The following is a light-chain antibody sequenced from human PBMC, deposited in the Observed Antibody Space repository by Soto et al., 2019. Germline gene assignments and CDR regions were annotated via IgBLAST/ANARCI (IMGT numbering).Light chain of an antibody. Sequence: DVVMTQSPLSLPVTLGQPASISCRSSQSLVYSDGNTYLSWFQQRPGQSPRRLIYSVSNRDSGVXDXXSGSGSGTDFTLKISRVEAEDGGVYYCIQGTHWPWTFGQGAKVEIK. CDR1: QSLVYSDGNTY. V-gene: IGKV2-30*01. CDR2: SVS. J-gene: IGKJ1*01. CDR3: IQGTHWPWT.